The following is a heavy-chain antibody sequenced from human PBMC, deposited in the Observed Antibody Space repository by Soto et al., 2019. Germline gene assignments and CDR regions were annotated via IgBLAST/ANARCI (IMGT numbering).Heavy chain of an antibody. Sequence: SETLSLTCTVPGGSINSYFWSWIRQSPGKGLEWIGHIYYSGSTSYSPSLKSRVSISVDTSKNQFSLKLSSVTAADTAVYYCAESPYGSGSYFDYWGQGTLVTVSS. CDR3: AESPYGSGSYFDY. D-gene: IGHD3-10*01. CDR1: GGSINSYF. V-gene: IGHV4-59*12. CDR2: IYYSGST. J-gene: IGHJ4*02.